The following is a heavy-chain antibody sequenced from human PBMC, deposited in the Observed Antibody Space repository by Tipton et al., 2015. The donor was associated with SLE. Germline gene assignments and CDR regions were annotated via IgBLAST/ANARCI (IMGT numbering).Heavy chain of an antibody. J-gene: IGHJ5*02. V-gene: IGHV4-34*01. Sequence: TLSLTCAVYGGSFSDYSWSWIRQPPGKGLEWIGEINHSGSTNYNPSLKSRVTISVDTSKNQFSLKLSSVTAADTAVYYCARDRAICTRTTCYGDNWFDPWGQGTLVTVSS. CDR2: INHSGST. CDR3: ARDRAICTRTTCYGDNWFDP. CDR1: GGSFSDYS. D-gene: IGHD1-14*01.